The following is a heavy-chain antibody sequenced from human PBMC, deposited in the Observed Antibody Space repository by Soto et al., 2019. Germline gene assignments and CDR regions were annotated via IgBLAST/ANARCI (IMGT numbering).Heavy chain of an antibody. Sequence: QVQLQESGPGLVKPSETLSLTCTVSGGSISSYYWSWIRQPQGKGLEWIGYIYYSGSTNYNHSLKSRVTISVDTSKNQFSLKLSSVTAADTAVYYCARDDPGLRYWYFDLWGRGTLVTVSS. D-gene: IGHD5-12*01. CDR2: IYYSGST. V-gene: IGHV4-59*12. CDR1: GGSISSYY. J-gene: IGHJ2*01. CDR3: ARDDPGLRYWYFDL.